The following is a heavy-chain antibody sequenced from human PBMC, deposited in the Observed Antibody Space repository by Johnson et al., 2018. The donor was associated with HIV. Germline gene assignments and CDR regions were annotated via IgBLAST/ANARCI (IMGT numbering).Heavy chain of an antibody. CDR1: GFTFSSYT. CDR2: ISNDGSNK. D-gene: IGHD4-17*01. Sequence: QVQLMESGGGVVQPGRSLRLSCAASGFTFSSYTMHWVRQAPGKGLEWVAVISNDGSNKYYADSVKGRFTISRDNSKNTLYLQMNSLRAEDTAVYYCAATHDYGDGYARGYFQHWGQGTLVTVSS. CDR3: AATHDYGDGYARGYFQH. V-gene: IGHV3-30-3*01. J-gene: IGHJ1*01.